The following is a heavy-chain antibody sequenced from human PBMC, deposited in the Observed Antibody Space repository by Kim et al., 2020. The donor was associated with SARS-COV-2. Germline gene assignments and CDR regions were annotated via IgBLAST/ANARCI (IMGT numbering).Heavy chain of an antibody. CDR3: AKEGCGGDCYLPMDV. V-gene: IGHV3-23*03. D-gene: IGHD2-21*02. J-gene: IGHJ6*02. Sequence: GGSLRLSCAASGFTFSSYAMSWVRQAPGKGLEWVSVIYSGGSSTYYADSVKGRFTISRDNSKNTLYLQMNSLRAEDTAVYYCAKEGCGGDCYLPMDVWGQGTTVTVSS. CDR2: IYSGGSST. CDR1: GFTFSSYA.